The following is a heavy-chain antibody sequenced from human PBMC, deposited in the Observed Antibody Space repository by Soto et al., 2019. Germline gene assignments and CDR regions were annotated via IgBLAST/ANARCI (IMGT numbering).Heavy chain of an antibody. Sequence: EVQVVESGGGLVQPGGSLRLSCAASGFTFSGYWMSWVRQAPGKGLEWVANIKQDESENHYVDSVKGRFTISRDNSKNTLHLQMNSLRAEDTALYYCAKTSSWSTFDYWGQGTLVTVSS. CDR1: GFTFSGYW. CDR2: IKQDESEN. J-gene: IGHJ4*02. CDR3: AKTSSWSTFDY. V-gene: IGHV3-7*03. D-gene: IGHD6-19*01.